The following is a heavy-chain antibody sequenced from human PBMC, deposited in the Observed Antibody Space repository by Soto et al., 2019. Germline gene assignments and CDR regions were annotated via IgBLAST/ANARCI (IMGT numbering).Heavy chain of an antibody. Sequence: QLQLQESGPGLVKPSETLSLTCTVSGGSISSSSYYWGWIRQPPGKGLEWIGSIYYSGSTYYNPSLQSRVPISVDTSKNQFSLKLSSVTAAVTAVYYCARQAAARDYDFWSGFQRSYAFDIWGQGTMVTVSS. V-gene: IGHV4-39*01. CDR1: GGSISSSSYY. CDR3: ARQAAARDYDFWSGFQRSYAFDI. CDR2: IYYSGST. J-gene: IGHJ3*02. D-gene: IGHD3-3*01.